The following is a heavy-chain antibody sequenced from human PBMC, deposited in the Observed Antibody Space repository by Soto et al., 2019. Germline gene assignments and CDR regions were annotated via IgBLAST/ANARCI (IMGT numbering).Heavy chain of an antibody. V-gene: IGHV1-2*04. CDR1: GYTFTGYY. D-gene: IGHD4-17*01. CDR3: ATQRDYGDYGAFDY. CDR2: INPNSGGT. Sequence: QVQLVQSGAEVKKPGASVKVSCKASGYTFTGYYMHWVRQAPGQGREWMGWINPNSGGTNYAQKFQGWVTMTRDTSISTAYMELSRLRSDDTAVYYCATQRDYGDYGAFDYWGQGTLVTVSS. J-gene: IGHJ4*02.